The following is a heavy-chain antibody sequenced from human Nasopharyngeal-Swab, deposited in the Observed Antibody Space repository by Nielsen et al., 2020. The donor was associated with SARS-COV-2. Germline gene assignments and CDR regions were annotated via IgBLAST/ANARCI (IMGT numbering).Heavy chain of an antibody. CDR3: ARDSYSSR. CDR1: GFTFSSYS. J-gene: IGHJ1*01. Sequence: GESLKISCAASGFTFSSYSMNWVRQAPGKGLEWVSSISSSSSYIYYADSVKGRFTISRDNAKNSLYLQMNSLRAEDTVVYYCARDSYSSRWGQGTLVTVSS. D-gene: IGHD6-13*01. CDR2: ISSSSSYI. V-gene: IGHV3-21*01.